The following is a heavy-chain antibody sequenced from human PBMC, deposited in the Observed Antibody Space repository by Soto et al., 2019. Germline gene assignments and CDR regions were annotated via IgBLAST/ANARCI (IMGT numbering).Heavy chain of an antibody. V-gene: IGHV1-18*01. D-gene: IGHD3-10*01. CDR3: ARFGSAPYYYYGVDV. CDR1: GYIFTNYD. Sequence: QVQLVQSVTEVKKPGASVKVSCKASGYIFTNYDITWVRQAPGQGLEWMGWVSGYTGNTKYAQKFQDRVTMTTDTSTSTVYMELRSLRSDDTAVYYCARFGSAPYYYYGVDVWGQGTTVFVYS. CDR2: VSGYTGNT. J-gene: IGHJ6*02.